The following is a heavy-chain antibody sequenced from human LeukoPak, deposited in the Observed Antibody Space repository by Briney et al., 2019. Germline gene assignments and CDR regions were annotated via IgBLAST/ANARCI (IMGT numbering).Heavy chain of an antibody. Sequence: TGGSLRLSCAASGFTFSDHYMDWVRQAPGKGLEWVSSISSSSSYIYYADSVKGRFTISRDNAKNSLYLQMNSLRAEDTAVYYCASGRLDYYDTSGPYYWGQGALVTVSS. V-gene: IGHV3-21*01. D-gene: IGHD3-22*01. CDR1: GFTFSDHY. CDR3: ASGRLDYYDTSGPYY. J-gene: IGHJ4*02. CDR2: ISSSSSYI.